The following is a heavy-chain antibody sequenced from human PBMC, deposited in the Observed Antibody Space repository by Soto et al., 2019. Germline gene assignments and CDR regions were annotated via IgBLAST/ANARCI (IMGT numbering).Heavy chain of an antibody. J-gene: IGHJ6*03. CDR2: ISSNGVGT. Sequence: EVQLAESGGGLAQPGGSLRLSCAASGFTFSGYALDWVRQAPGKGLEYVSVISSNGVGTYYANSVQGRFTISRDNSKNTVYLQMVSLRPDDMAVYYCARRARQDFYYMDVWGKGTTVTVSS. CDR1: GFTFSGYA. CDR3: ARRARQDFYYMDV. V-gene: IGHV3-64*01.